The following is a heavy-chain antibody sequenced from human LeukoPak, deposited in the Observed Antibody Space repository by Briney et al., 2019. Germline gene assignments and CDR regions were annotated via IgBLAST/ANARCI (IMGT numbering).Heavy chain of an antibody. CDR1: GYTFTSYG. V-gene: IGHV1-18*01. CDR3: ARDLGAVGATGLDP. D-gene: IGHD1-26*01. J-gene: IGHJ5*02. Sequence: ASVKVSCRASGYTFTSYGISWVRQAPGQGLEWMGWISAYNGNTNYAQKLQGRVTMTTDTSTSTAYMELRSLRSDDTAVYYCARDLGAVGATGLDPWGQGTLVTVSS. CDR2: ISAYNGNT.